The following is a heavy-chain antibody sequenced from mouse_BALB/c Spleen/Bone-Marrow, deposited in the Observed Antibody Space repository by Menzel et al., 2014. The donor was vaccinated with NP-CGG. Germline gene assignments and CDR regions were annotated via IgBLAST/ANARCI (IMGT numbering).Heavy chain of an antibody. V-gene: IGHV5-9-4*01. Sequence: EVKLVESGGGLVKPGGSLKLSCAASGFTFSSYAMSWVRQSPEKRLEWVAETSSGGSYTYYPDTVTGRFTISRDNAKNTLYLEMSSLRSEDTAMYYCAREGLRRRAAMDYWGQGTSVTVSS. CDR2: TSSGGSYT. D-gene: IGHD2-4*01. J-gene: IGHJ4*01. CDR1: GFTFSSYA. CDR3: AREGLRRRAAMDY.